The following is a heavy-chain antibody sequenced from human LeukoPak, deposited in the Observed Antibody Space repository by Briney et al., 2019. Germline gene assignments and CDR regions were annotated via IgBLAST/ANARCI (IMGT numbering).Heavy chain of an antibody. D-gene: IGHD3-3*01. CDR1: GFTFSHFW. Sequence: PGGSLRLSCAASGFTFSHFWMSWVRQAPGKGLEWVAYIKNTGSETYYVDSVKGRFTISRDNAKNSLYLQMNSLRAEDTAVYYCARVRFWSGYSETYYFDYWGQGTLVTVSS. CDR2: IKNTGSET. V-gene: IGHV3-7*01. J-gene: IGHJ4*02. CDR3: ARVRFWSGYSETYYFDY.